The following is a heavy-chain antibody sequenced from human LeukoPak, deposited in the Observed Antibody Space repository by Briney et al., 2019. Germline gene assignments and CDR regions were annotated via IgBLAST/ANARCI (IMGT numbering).Heavy chain of an antibody. Sequence: SETLSLTCTVSGGSISSSSYYWGWIRQPPGRGLGWIGSIYYSGSTYYNPSLKSRVTISVDTSKNQFSLKLSSVTAADTAVYYCASRGVTPFDYWGQGTLVTVSS. D-gene: IGHD4-23*01. CDR2: IYYSGST. CDR1: GGSISSSSYY. CDR3: ASRGVTPFDY. V-gene: IGHV4-39*07. J-gene: IGHJ4*02.